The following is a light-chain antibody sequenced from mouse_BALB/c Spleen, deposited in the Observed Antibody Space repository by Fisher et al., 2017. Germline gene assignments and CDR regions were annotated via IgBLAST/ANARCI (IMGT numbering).Light chain of an antibody. CDR3: QQRSSYPPTFT. CDR1: SSVSY. J-gene: IGKJ4*01. Sequence: IVMTQTPAIMSASPGEKVTITCSASSSVSYMHWFQQKPGTSPKLWIYSTSNLASGVPARFSGSGSGTSYSLTISRMEAEDAATYYCQQRSSYPPTFTFGSGTKLEIK. CDR2: STS. V-gene: IGKV4-57*01.